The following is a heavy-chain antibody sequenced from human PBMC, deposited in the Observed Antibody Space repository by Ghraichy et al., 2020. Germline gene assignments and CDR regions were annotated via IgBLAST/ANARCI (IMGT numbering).Heavy chain of an antibody. CDR3: AICEGYDFWSGYYSY. V-gene: IGHV1-46*01. CDR2: INPGGGST. Sequence: ASVKVSCKASEYTFTSYHMHWVRQAPGQGLEWMGIINPGGGSTSYAQKFLGRVTMTRDTSTSTVYMELSSLRSEDTAVYYCAICEGYDFWSGYYSYWGQGTLVTVSS. J-gene: IGHJ4*02. CDR1: EYTFTSYH. D-gene: IGHD3-3*01.